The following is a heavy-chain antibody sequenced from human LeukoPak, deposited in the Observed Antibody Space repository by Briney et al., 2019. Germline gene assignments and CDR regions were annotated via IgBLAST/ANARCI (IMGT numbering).Heavy chain of an antibody. D-gene: IGHD3-16*01. J-gene: IGHJ3*02. CDR2: IYSGGTT. CDR1: GFTVSSNY. CDR3: ARGGGNDGFEI. V-gene: IGHV3-53*01. Sequence: PGGSLRLSCAASGFTVSSNYMSWVRQAPGMRLEWVSVIYSGGTTYYADSVKGRFTISRDNSKNTLYLQMNSLRAEDTAVYYCARGGGNDGFEIWGRGTMVTVSS.